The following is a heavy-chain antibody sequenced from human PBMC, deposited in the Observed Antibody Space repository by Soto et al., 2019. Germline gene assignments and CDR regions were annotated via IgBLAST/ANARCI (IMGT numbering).Heavy chain of an antibody. Sequence: QVQLQESGPGLVKPSETLSLTCTVSGGSISSYYWSWIRQPPGKGLEWIGYIYYSGSTNYNPSLNSRLTISVDTSKNQFSLKLSSVTAADTAVYYCARVPYYDILTGYYAFDYWGQGTLVTVSS. J-gene: IGHJ4*02. D-gene: IGHD3-9*01. CDR1: GGSISSYY. CDR3: ARVPYYDILTGYYAFDY. CDR2: IYYSGST. V-gene: IGHV4-59*01.